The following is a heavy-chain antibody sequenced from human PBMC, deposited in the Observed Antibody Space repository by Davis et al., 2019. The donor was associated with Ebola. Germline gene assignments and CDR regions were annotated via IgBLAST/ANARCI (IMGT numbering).Heavy chain of an antibody. CDR1: GGSISSYY. J-gene: IGHJ4*02. V-gene: IGHV4-59*01. D-gene: IGHD5-18*01. CDR3: ARLASDTAIDY. CDR2: IYYSGST. Sequence: MPSETLSLTCTVSGGSISSYYWSWIRQPPGKGLEWIGYIYYSGSTNYNPSLKSRVTISVDTSKNQFSLKLSSVTAADTAVYYCARLASDTAIDYWGQGTLVTVSS.